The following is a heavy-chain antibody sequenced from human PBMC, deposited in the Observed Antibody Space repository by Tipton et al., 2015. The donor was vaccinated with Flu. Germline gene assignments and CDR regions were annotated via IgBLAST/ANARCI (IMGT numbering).Heavy chain of an antibody. J-gene: IGHJ2*01. V-gene: IGHV4-4*07. Sequence: TLSLTCTVSGDSISTYYWSWIRQPAGKGLEWIGRIYTSGNNNYNPSLKSRVTMSVDTSNNQVSLKLNSVTAADTAVYYCARDSRSSHPWYFDVWGRGTLVTVSS. CDR2: IYTSGNN. CDR1: GDSISTYY. D-gene: IGHD6-6*01. CDR3: ARDSRSSHPWYFDV.